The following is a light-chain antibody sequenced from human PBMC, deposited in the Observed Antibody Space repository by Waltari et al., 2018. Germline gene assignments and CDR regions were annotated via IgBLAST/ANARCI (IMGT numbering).Light chain of an antibody. J-gene: IGKJ3*01. CDR3: QQYNNWPPL. CDR2: GAS. CDR1: QSVSSN. V-gene: IGKV3-15*01. Sequence: EIVMTQSPATLSVSPGERVTLSCRASQSVSSNLAWFQQKPGQAPQLLIYGASTRDSGIPARFSGSGSGTEFTLTISSLQSEDFAVYYCQQYNNWPPLFGPGTKVDVK.